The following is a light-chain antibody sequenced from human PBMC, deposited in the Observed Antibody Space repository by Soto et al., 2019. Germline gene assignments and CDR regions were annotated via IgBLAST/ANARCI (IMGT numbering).Light chain of an antibody. V-gene: IGKV3-11*01. J-gene: IGKJ4*01. CDR2: DAS. CDR3: QQRSYWLT. CDR1: QSVSSY. Sequence: EIVLTQSPATLSLSPGERATLSCTASQSVSSYLAWYQHKPGQAPRLLIYDASSRATGVPARISGSGSGTDFTLTISSLEPEDFAVYYCQQRSYWLTFGGGTKVEIK.